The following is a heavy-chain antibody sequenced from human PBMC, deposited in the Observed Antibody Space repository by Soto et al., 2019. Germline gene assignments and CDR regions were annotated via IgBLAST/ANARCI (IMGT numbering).Heavy chain of an antibody. V-gene: IGHV3-30*18. D-gene: IGHD3-10*01. J-gene: IGHJ6*02. CDR1: GFTFSSYG. CDR2: ISYDGSNK. Sequence: LRLSCAASGFTFSSYGMHWVRQAPGKGLEWVAVISYDGSNKYYADSVKGRFTISRDNSKNTLYLQMNSLRAEDTAVYYCAKDKVLGATMGYYYYGMDVWGQGTTVTVSS. CDR3: AKDKVLGATMGYYYYGMDV.